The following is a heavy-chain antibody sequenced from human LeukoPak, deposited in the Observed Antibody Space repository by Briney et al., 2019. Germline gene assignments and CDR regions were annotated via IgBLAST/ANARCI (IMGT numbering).Heavy chain of an antibody. CDR1: GFTFSSYS. D-gene: IGHD3-9*01. V-gene: IGHV3-48*04. CDR2: ISSSGSTI. J-gene: IGHJ4*02. Sequence: GGSLRLSCAASGFTFSSYSMNWVRQAPGKGLEWLSHISSSGSTIYYADSVKGRFTISRDNAKNSLYLQMNSLRAEDTAVYYCARDSLIYDILTGYYREECFVDYWGQGTLVTVSS. CDR3: ARDSLIYDILTGYYREECFVDY.